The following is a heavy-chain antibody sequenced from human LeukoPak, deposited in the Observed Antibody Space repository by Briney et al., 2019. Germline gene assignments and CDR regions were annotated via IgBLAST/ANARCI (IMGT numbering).Heavy chain of an antibody. Sequence: PSETLSLTCTDSGGSLSSYYWCWLRQPPGKGREWIGYIYYSVSTNYNPSLQSRVTISVDTSRNQFSLKLSSVSAADRAVYYCGRNSIAAAGSFDYWGQGTLVTVS. CDR3: GRNSIAAAGSFDY. CDR1: GGSLSSYY. CDR2: IYYSVST. V-gene: IGHV4-59*01. D-gene: IGHD6-13*01. J-gene: IGHJ4*02.